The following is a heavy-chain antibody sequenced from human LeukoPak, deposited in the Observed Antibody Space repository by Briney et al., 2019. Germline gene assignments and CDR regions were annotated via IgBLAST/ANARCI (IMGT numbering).Heavy chain of an antibody. J-gene: IGHJ4*02. Sequence: GGSLRLSCEVSGFLVNRYYMNWIRQAPGKGLEWVSVIYDGGSRYYADSVKGRFTISRDTSKNTVYLEMNGLRVDDTAVYYCANGSSAYYFESWGQGTLVTVSA. V-gene: IGHV3-53*01. CDR1: GFLVNRYY. CDR2: IYDGGSR. D-gene: IGHD6-6*01. CDR3: ANGSSAYYFES.